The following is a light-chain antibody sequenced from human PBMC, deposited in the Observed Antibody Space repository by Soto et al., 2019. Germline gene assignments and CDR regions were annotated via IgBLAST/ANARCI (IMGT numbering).Light chain of an antibody. CDR1: QGISSY. CDR3: QQYYSYPPT. J-gene: IGKJ1*01. CDR2: AAS. V-gene: IGKV1-8*01. Sequence: AIRMTQSPSSLSASTGDRVTITCRASQGISSYLAWYQQKPGKAPKLLIYAASTLRSGVPSRFSGSGSGTDFTLTISCLQSEDFATYYCQQYYSYPPTLGPGTKV.